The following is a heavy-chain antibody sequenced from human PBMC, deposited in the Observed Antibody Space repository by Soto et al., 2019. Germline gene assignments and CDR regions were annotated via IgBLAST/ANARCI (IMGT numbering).Heavy chain of an antibody. V-gene: IGHV4-39*01. D-gene: IGHD5-12*01. CDR3: ARPSQWLRFPFDY. CDR2: IYYSGST. CDR1: GGSISSSSYY. Sequence: QLQLQESGPGLVKPSETLSLTCTVSGGSISSSSYYWGWIRQPPGKGLEWIGSIYYSGSTYYNPSLKSRVTISVDTSKNQFSLKLSSVTAADTAVYYCARPSQWLRFPFDYWGQGTLVTVSS. J-gene: IGHJ4*02.